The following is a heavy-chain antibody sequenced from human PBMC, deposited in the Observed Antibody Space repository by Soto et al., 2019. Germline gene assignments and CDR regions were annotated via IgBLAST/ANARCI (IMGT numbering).Heavy chain of an antibody. CDR3: ARGSGSYPMGYYYGMDV. J-gene: IGHJ6*02. Sequence: ASETLSLTCTVSGGSISSSSYYWGWIRQPPGKGLEWIGSIYYSGSTYYNPSLKSRVTISVDTSKNQFSLKLSSVTAADTAVYYCARGSGSYPMGYYYGMDVWGQGTTVTVSS. CDR2: IYYSGST. D-gene: IGHD1-26*01. V-gene: IGHV4-39*01. CDR1: GGSISSSSYY.